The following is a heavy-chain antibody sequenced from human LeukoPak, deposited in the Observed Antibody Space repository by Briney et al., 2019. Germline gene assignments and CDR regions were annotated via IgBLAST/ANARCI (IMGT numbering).Heavy chain of an antibody. V-gene: IGHV3-53*01. J-gene: IGHJ4*02. D-gene: IGHD3-10*01. CDR2: IYSGGST. Sequence: PGGSLRLSCAASGFTVSSNYMSWVRQAPGKGLGWGSVIYSGGSTYYADSVKGRFTISRDNSKNTLYLQMNSLRAEDTAVYYCASPGVYYGSGSYYYWGQGTLVTVSS. CDR3: ASPGVYYGSGSYYY. CDR1: GFTVSSNY.